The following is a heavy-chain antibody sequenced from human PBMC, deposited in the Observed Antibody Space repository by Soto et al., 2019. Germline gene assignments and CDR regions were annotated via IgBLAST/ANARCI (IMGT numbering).Heavy chain of an antibody. CDR2: SSDSGVSS. CDR3: AKGGDSWSGYSHY. J-gene: IGHJ4*02. V-gene: IGHV3-23*01. Sequence: EVQLLESGGGLVQPGGSLTLSCTASGFTFSNYVMSWVRQAQGKGLEWVSGSSDSGVSSYSADSVKGRFTISRDNSKNTLYLQMNSLRAEVTAVYYSAKGGDSWSGYSHYWGQGTLVTVSS. D-gene: IGHD3-3*01. CDR1: GFTFSNYV.